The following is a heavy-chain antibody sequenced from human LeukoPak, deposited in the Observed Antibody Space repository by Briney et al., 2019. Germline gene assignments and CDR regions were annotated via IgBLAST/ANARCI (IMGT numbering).Heavy chain of an antibody. Sequence: ASVKVSCKVSGYSLNPLSMHWVRQAPGKGLEWMGRFHPEDCETIFAQNSQGRVTMTEDISTDTAYMELSSLISEDTAVYYYATGIAFAGPIVTPYYFDYWGQGTLVTVSS. CDR3: ATGIAFAGPIVTPYYFDY. CDR2: FHPEDCET. CDR1: GYSLNPLS. V-gene: IGHV1-24*01. D-gene: IGHD3-16*02. J-gene: IGHJ4*02.